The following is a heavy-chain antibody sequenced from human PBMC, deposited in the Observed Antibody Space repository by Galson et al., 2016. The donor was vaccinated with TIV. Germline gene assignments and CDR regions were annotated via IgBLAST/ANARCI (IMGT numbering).Heavy chain of an antibody. CDR3: AKERAIIGEPLFDP. V-gene: IGHV3-23*01. Sequence: SLRLSCAASGVTFSNYGMSWVRQAPGKGLEWVAGMSGTIDTYYADSVKGRFTISRDNSKNIVFLQMNNVRVDDTAVYYCAKERAIIGEPLFDPWGQGTLVTVSS. J-gene: IGHJ5*02. CDR1: GVTFSNYG. CDR2: MSGTIDT. D-gene: IGHD1-26*01.